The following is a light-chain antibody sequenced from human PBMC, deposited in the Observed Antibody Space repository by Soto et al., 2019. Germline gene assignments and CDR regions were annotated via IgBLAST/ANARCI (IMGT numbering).Light chain of an antibody. CDR1: QSVSRN. V-gene: IGKV3-15*01. CDR2: GAS. CDR3: QQYNNWPET. J-gene: IGKJ2*01. Sequence: EIVMTQSPVTLSVSPGERATLSCRASQSVSRNLAWYQQKPGQPPRLLIYGASTRATDIPARFSGSGSGTEFTLTISSLQSEDFAVYHCQQYNNWPETFVQGTKLEI.